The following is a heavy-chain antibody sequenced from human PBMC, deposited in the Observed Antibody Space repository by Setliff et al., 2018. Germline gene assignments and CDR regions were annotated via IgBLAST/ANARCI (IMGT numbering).Heavy chain of an antibody. V-gene: IGHV5-51*01. CDR2: IYPSDSDT. CDR3: ARLSGADVFDI. Sequence: GESLKISCKGSGYIFTSYWIGWVRQMPGKGLEWMGIIYPSDSDTRYSPSFRGQVTISADRSISTTYLQWSSLKASDTAIYYCARLSGADVFDIWGQGTVVTVS. D-gene: IGHD1-26*01. J-gene: IGHJ3*02. CDR1: GYIFTSYW.